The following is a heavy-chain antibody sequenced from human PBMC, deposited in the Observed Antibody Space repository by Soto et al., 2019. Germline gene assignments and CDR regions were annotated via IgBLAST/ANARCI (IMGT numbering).Heavy chain of an antibody. J-gene: IGHJ5*02. D-gene: IGHD3-3*01. CDR3: ARESRFLEWLSLNWFDP. Sequence: SLRLSCAASGFTFSSYSMNWVRQAPGKGLEWVSYISSSSSTIYYADSVKGRFTISRDNAKNSLYLQMNSLRDEDTAVYYCARESRFLEWLSLNWFDPWSQGTLVTVSS. CDR1: GFTFSSYS. V-gene: IGHV3-48*02. CDR2: ISSSSSTI.